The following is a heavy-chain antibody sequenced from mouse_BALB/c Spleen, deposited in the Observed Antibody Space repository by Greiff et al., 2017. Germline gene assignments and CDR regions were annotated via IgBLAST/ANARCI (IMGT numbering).Heavy chain of an antibody. CDR3: AAVVATGFDY. CDR2: IDPANGNT. CDR1: GFNIKDTY. V-gene: IGHV14-3*02. J-gene: IGHJ2*01. Sequence: VQLKQSGAELVKPGASVKLSCTASGFNIKDTYMHWVKQRAEQGLEWFGRIDPANGNTKYDPKFQGKATITADTSSNTAYLQLSSLTSEDTAVYYSAAVVATGFDYWGQGTTLTVSS. D-gene: IGHD1-1*01.